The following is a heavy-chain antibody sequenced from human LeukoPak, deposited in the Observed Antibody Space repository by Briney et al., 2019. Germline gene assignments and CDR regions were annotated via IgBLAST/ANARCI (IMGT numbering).Heavy chain of an antibody. J-gene: IGHJ6*03. CDR2: IYYSGST. Sequence: PSETLSLTCTVSGGSISSYCWSWIRQPPGKGLEWIGYIYYSGSTNYNPSLKSRVTISVDTSKNQFSLKLSSVTAADTAVYYCARDGYYFNNYYYMDVWGKGTTVTVSS. CDR3: ARDGYYFNNYYYMDV. D-gene: IGHD2/OR15-2a*01. CDR1: GGSISSYC. V-gene: IGHV4-59*01.